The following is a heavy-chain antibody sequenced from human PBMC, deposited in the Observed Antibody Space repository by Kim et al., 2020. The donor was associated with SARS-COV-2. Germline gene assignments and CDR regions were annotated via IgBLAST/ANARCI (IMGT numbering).Heavy chain of an antibody. CDR2: IKSKTDGGTT. CDR1: GFTFSNAW. D-gene: IGHD4-17*01. Sequence: GGSLRLSCAASGFTFSNAWMSWVRQAPGKGLEWVGRIKSKTDGGTTDYAAPVKGRFTISRDDSKNTLYLQMNSLKTEDTAVYYCTTGTYGDYTVGFDYWGQGTLVTVSS. J-gene: IGHJ4*02. V-gene: IGHV3-15*01. CDR3: TTGTYGDYTVGFDY.